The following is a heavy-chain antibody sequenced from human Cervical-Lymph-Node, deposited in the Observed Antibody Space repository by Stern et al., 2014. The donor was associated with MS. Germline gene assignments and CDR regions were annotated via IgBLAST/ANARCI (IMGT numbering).Heavy chain of an antibody. CDR1: GFTFSSYG. Sequence: QVQLVQSGGGVVQPGRSLRLSCAASGFTFSSYGMHWVRQAPGKGLEWVAVISYDGSNKYYADSVQGRFTISRDNSKNTLYLQMNSLRAEDTAVYYCAKANAPIVVVPAAPGDYWGQGTLVTVSS. D-gene: IGHD2-2*01. CDR2: ISYDGSNK. V-gene: IGHV3-30*18. J-gene: IGHJ4*02. CDR3: AKANAPIVVVPAAPGDY.